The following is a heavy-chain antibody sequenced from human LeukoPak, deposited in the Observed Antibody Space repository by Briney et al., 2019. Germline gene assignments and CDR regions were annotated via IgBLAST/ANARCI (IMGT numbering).Heavy chain of an antibody. CDR2: ISSSSSYI. CDR3: ARSQHYYDSSGYYLVY. V-gene: IGHV3-21*01. D-gene: IGHD3-22*01. CDR1: GFTFSSYS. Sequence: GGSLRPSCAASGFTFSSYSMNWVRQAPGKGLEWVSSISSSSSYIYYADSVKGRFTISRDNAKNSLYLQMNSLRAEDTAVYYCARSQHYYDSSGYYLVYWGQGTLVTVSS. J-gene: IGHJ4*02.